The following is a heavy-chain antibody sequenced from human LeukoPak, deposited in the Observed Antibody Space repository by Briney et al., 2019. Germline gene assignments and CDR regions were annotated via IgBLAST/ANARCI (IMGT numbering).Heavy chain of an antibody. CDR2: INHSGST. Sequence: PSETLSLTCAVYGGSFSGYYWSWIRQPPGKGLEWIGEINHSGSTNYNPSLKSRVTISVDTSKNQFSLKLTSVTAADTAVYYCARVRAGTDYYYMDVWGKGTTVTISS. CDR3: ARVRAGTDYYYMDV. CDR1: GGSFSGYY. V-gene: IGHV4-34*01. D-gene: IGHD6-19*01. J-gene: IGHJ6*03.